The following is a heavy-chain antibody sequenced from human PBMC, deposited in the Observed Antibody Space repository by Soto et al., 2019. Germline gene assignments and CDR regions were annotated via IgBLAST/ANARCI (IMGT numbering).Heavy chain of an antibody. CDR2: ISGSGGST. J-gene: IGHJ4*02. D-gene: IGHD6-19*01. Sequence: EVQLLESGGGLVQPGGSLRLSCAASGFTFSSYAMSWVRQAPGKGLEWVSAISGSGGSTYYADSVKGRFTISRDNSKNTLYLQMNSLRAEDTAVYYCAKDFVRPEEQWLGYYFDYWGQGTLVTVSS. CDR1: GFTFSSYA. V-gene: IGHV3-23*01. CDR3: AKDFVRPEEQWLGYYFDY.